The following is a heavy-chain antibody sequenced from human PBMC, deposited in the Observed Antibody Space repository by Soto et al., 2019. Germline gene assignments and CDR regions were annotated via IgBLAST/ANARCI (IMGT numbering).Heavy chain of an antibody. CDR1: GFTSSYHA. D-gene: IGHD4-17*01. V-gene: IGHV3-23*01. Sequence: GGSLRLSCAASGFTSSYHAMNWVRQAPGKGLEWVSTISSNGENTHYADSVKGRFTISRDNSKNTLYLQMNSLRAEDTAVYYCAKDFGTTEGVWYFDYWGQGTLVTVSS. CDR3: AKDFGTTEGVWYFDY. J-gene: IGHJ4*02. CDR2: ISSNGENT.